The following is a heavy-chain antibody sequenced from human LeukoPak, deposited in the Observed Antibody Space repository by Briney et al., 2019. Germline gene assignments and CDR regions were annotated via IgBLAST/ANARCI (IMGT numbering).Heavy chain of an antibody. CDR1: GGSFSGYY. J-gene: IGHJ4*02. D-gene: IGHD2-15*01. CDR2: INHSGSA. CDR3: ARSDCSAGSCKEGGGY. V-gene: IGHV4-34*01. Sequence: SETLSLTCAVYGGSFSGYYWSWIRQPPGKGLEWIGEINHSGSANYNPSLKSRVTISVDTSKNQFSLKLSSVTAADTAVYYCARSDCSAGSCKEGGGYWGQGTLVTVSS.